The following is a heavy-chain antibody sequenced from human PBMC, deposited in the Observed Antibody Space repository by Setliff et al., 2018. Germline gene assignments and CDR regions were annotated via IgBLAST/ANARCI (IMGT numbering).Heavy chain of an antibody. V-gene: IGHV3-23*01. CDR3: AKDELDDSDSSAYYDAFDI. Sequence: GGSLRLSCAASGFTFSSYAMSWVRQAPGKGLEWVSAISGSGGRTYYADSVKGRFTISRDNSKNTLYLQTNSLRAEGTAVYYCAKDELDDSDSSAYYDAFDIWGQGTMVTVSS. CDR2: ISGSGGRT. J-gene: IGHJ3*02. CDR1: GFTFSSYA. D-gene: IGHD3-22*01.